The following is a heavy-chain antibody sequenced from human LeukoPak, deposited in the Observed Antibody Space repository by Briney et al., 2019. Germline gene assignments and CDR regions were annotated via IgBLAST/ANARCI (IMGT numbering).Heavy chain of an antibody. Sequence: GGPLRLSCAASDFTVSSKYMSWVRQAPGKGLEWVSVIDSGGSTYYADSVKGRFTISRDKSRNMLYLQMNSLRAEDTAVYYCARDSGDGDPTDYWGQGTLVTVSS. J-gene: IGHJ4*02. CDR1: DFTVSSKY. V-gene: IGHV3-53*01. D-gene: IGHD4-17*01. CDR2: IDSGGST. CDR3: ARDSGDGDPTDY.